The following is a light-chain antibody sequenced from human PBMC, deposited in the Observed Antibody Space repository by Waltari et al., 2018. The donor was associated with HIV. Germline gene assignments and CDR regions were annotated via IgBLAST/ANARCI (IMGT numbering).Light chain of an antibody. CDR2: EVT. V-gene: IGLV2-8*01. J-gene: IGLJ3*02. CDR3: SSYGDSLRVL. CDR1: ISDSGAYDT. Sequence: SALTQPPSASGSLGQSVTISCPGSISDSGAYDTVPWFQQHPRLAPNLLLYEVTRRPSTVSDRFSGSRSGSTAFLTVAGLQPDDEATYFCSSYGDSLRVLFGGGTNVTVL.